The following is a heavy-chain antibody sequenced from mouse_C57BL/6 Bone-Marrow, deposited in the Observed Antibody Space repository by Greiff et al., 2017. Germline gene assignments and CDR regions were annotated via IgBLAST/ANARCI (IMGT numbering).Heavy chain of an antibody. CDR2: IYPRSGNT. Sequence: QVQLQQSGAELARPGASVKLSCKASGYTFTSYGISWVQQSTGQGLEWIGEIYPRSGNTYYNEKFKGKATLPAEKYSRTAYMELRSLTSEDSAVYCCARRRVLGRDYWGQGTTLTVSS. D-gene: IGHD4-1*01. CDR1: GYTFTSYG. J-gene: IGHJ2*01. V-gene: IGHV1-81*01. CDR3: ARRRVLGRDY.